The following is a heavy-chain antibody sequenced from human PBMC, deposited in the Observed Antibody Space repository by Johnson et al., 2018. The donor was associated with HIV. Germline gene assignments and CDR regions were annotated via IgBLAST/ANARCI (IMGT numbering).Heavy chain of an antibody. CDR2: IKPDGSEK. CDR1: GFSFSTYW. D-gene: IGHD1-14*01. V-gene: IGHV3-7*04. Sequence: VQLVESGGGWAMAQPGGSLRISCAASGFSFSTYWMSWVRQAPGRGLEWVANIKPDGSEKYYADSVKGRFTISRDNSNNTLYLQMSSLRIDDTAVYYCARVGRGLGTDDAFDIWGQGTMVTVSS. J-gene: IGHJ3*02. CDR3: ARVGRGLGTDDAFDI.